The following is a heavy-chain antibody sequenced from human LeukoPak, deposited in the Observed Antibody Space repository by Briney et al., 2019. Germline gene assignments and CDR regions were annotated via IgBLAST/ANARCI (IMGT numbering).Heavy chain of an antibody. CDR1: GYTFNDYY. Sequence: LWASVKVSCTASGYTFNDYYIHWVRQAPGQTLEWMGWVTPNSNGPNYAQSFQDRVTMTRDTSITTAYMELSSLTTDDTAVYYCARDRISTPYWELDNWGQGTLVIVSS. V-gene: IGHV1-2*02. CDR3: ARDRISTPYWELDN. CDR2: VTPNSNGP. J-gene: IGHJ4*02. D-gene: IGHD2-8*02.